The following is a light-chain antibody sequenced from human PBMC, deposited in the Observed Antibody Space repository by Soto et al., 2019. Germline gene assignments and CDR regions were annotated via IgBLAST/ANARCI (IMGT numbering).Light chain of an antibody. CDR2: AAS. J-gene: IGKJ1*01. CDR3: QQSYTTPRT. V-gene: IGKV1-39*01. Sequence: DIKMTLSPSSMSASVGDRVTITCRASQSISSYLNWYQQKPGNAPNLLIYAASTLQSGVPSRFSAYGSETDFTLTISNLQAEYFATYYCQQSYTTPRTFGQGTKVDIK. CDR1: QSISSY.